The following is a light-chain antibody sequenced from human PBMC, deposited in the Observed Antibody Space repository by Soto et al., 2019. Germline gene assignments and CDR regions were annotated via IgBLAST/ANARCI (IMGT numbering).Light chain of an antibody. CDR3: QQYKTYSWT. CDR2: KAS. CDR1: QSISSW. V-gene: IGKV1-5*03. Sequence: DIQMTQSPSTLSASVGDRVTITCRASQSISSWLAWYQQKPGKAPKLLIYKASYLESGVPSRFSGSESGTDFTLTISSLQPDDFATYYCQQYKTYSWTFGQGTKVEIK. J-gene: IGKJ1*01.